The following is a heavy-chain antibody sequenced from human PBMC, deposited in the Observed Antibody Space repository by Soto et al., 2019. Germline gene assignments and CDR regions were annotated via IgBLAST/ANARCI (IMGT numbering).Heavy chain of an antibody. J-gene: IGHJ6*02. CDR1: GGTFSSSA. D-gene: IGHD6-19*01. CDR2: IIPIGGTA. V-gene: IGHV1-69*13. Sequence: SVKVSYKASGGTFSSSAISWLRQAPLKGLEWMGGIIPIGGTANYAQTFQGRVTITADESTSTAYMELSRLRSEDKAGYYCARDKGIAVAASYDYYGMDVWGQGTTVTVSS. CDR3: ARDKGIAVAASYDYYGMDV.